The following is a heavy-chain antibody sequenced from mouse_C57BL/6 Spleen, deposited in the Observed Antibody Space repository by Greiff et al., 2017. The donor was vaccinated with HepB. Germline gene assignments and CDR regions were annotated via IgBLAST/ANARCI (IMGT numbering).Heavy chain of an antibody. J-gene: IGHJ1*03. CDR3: ARSPAYYSNYEWYFDV. Sequence: EVKLMESGPELVKPGASVKISCKASGYSFTDYNMNWVKQSNGKSLEWIGVINPNYGTTSYNQKFKGKATLTVDQSSSTAYMQFNSLTSEDSAVYYCARSPAYYSNYEWYFDVWGTGTTVTVSS. D-gene: IGHD2-5*01. CDR2: INPNYGTT. CDR1: GYSFTDYN. V-gene: IGHV1-39*01.